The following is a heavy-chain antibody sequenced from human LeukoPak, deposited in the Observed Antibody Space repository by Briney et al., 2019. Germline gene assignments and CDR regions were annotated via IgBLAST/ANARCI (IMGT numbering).Heavy chain of an antibody. D-gene: IGHD6-6*01. Sequence: AGSLRLSCGASGFTFSDYSMNWVRQAPGKGLEWVSSISGSGNHIYYADSLKGRFTISRDNAKNSVSLQMNNLRADDTAVYYCAKDPWGSRSFWGQGNLGLVSS. CDR2: ISGSGNHI. CDR3: AKDPWGSRSF. J-gene: IGHJ4*02. CDR1: GFTFSDYS. V-gene: IGHV3-21*06.